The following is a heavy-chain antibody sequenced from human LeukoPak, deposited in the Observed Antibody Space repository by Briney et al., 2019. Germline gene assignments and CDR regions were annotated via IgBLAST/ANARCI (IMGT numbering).Heavy chain of an antibody. J-gene: IGHJ5*02. Sequence: SETLSLTCAVYGGSFSGYYWSWIRQPPGKGLEWIGEINHSGSTNYNPSLKSRVTISVDTSKNQFSLKLSSVTAADTAVYYCARGLSTYSSSWYNRFDPWGQGTLVTVSS. CDR3: ARGLSTYSSSWYNRFDP. CDR1: GGSFSGYY. V-gene: IGHV4-34*01. D-gene: IGHD6-13*01. CDR2: INHSGST.